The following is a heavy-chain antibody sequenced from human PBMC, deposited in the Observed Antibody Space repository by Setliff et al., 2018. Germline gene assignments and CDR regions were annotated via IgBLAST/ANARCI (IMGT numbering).Heavy chain of an antibody. CDR1: GFTSNMYG. D-gene: IGHD1-26*01. CDR3: AKDRVNDGFWDFDS. CDR2: VRHDGSNE. J-gene: IGHJ4*02. Sequence: GGSLRLSCAASGFTSNMYGVHWVRQAPGRGLEWVAYVRHDGSNENYADSVKGRFTVSRDNAKNSLFLQMSNLRAEDTAVYYCAKDRVNDGFWDFDSWGQGIVVTVSS. V-gene: IGHV3-30*02.